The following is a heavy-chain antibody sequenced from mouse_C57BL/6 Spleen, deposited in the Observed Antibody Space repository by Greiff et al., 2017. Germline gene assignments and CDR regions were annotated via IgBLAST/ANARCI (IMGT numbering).Heavy chain of an antibody. Sequence: EVQLQQSGPELVKPGASVKISCKASGYSFTGYYMHWVKQSSEKSLEWIGEINPSTGGTSYNQKFKGKATLTVDKSSSTAYMQLKSLTSEDSAVYYCARWGLRRDFDVWGTGTTVTVSS. CDR1: GYSFTGYY. D-gene: IGHD2-4*01. CDR2: INPSTGGT. V-gene: IGHV1-43*01. CDR3: ARWGLRRDFDV. J-gene: IGHJ1*03.